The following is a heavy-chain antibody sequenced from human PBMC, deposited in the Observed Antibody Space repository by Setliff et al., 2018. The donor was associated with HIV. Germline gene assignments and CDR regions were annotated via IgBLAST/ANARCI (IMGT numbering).Heavy chain of an antibody. V-gene: IGHV1-69*10. CDR3: ARELEDYYDSSGTDGVYYYVMDV. CDR2: IIPILGIA. Sequence: SVKVSYKASGGTFSSYAISWVRQAPGQGLEWMGVIIPILGIANYAQKFQGRVTITADESTSTDYMELSSLRSEDTAVYYCARELEDYYDSSGTDGVYYYVMDVWGQGTTVTVSS. D-gene: IGHD3-22*01. J-gene: IGHJ6*02. CDR1: GGTFSSYA.